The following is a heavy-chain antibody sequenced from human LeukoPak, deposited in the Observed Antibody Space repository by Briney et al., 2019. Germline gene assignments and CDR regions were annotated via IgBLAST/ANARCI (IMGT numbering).Heavy chain of an antibody. J-gene: IGHJ4*02. Sequence: PGGSLRLSCAASGVTFTDYAMSWVRQAPGRGLEWVSAVSGSGDTTDYADSVKGRFTISRDNSKNTLYLQMNSLRAEDTAVYYCARSSERKYYFDYWGQGTLVTVSS. CDR2: VSGSGDTT. D-gene: IGHD3-22*01. V-gene: IGHV3-23*01. CDR3: ARSSERKYYFDY. CDR1: GVTFTDYA.